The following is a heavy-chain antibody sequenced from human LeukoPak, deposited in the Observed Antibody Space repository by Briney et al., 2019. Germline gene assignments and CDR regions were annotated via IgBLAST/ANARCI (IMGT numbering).Heavy chain of an antibody. CDR1: GFTFSTYA. CDR3: AKGTTAPSVFIDY. CDR2: ITDSGGST. J-gene: IGHJ4*02. V-gene: IGHV3-23*01. D-gene: IGHD1-1*01. Sequence: GGSLRLSCAASGFTFSTYAMSWVRQAPGKGLEWVSTITDSGGSTYYADSMKGRCTISRDNSKNTLYLQMNSLRAEDTAVYYCAKGTTAPSVFIDYWGQGTLGTVSS.